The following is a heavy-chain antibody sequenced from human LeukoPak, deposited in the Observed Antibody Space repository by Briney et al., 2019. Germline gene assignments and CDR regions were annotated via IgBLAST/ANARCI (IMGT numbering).Heavy chain of an antibody. D-gene: IGHD2-8*02. J-gene: IGHJ4*02. V-gene: IGHV3-23*01. CDR2: ISGSGGST. CDR3: AKARTSTGGYHFDY. Sequence: GGSLRLSCAASGFTFSSYAMSWVRQAPGKGLEWVSAISGSGGSTCYVDSVKGRFTISRDNSKNTLYLQMNSLGAEDTAVYYCAKARTSTGGYHFDYWGQRTPVTVSS. CDR1: GFTFSSYA.